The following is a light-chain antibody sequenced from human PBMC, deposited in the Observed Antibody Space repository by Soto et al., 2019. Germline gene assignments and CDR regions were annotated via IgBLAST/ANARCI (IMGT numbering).Light chain of an antibody. CDR1: QSVTTY. CDR2: GAS. Sequence: EIVLTQSPDTLSLSPGERATLSCRASQSVTTYLAWYQQKPGQAPRLLIYGASTRATGIPARFSGSGSGTEFTLTISSLQSEDFAVYYCQQYNNWPLTFGQGTRLEIK. CDR3: QQYNNWPLT. J-gene: IGKJ5*01. V-gene: IGKV3D-15*01.